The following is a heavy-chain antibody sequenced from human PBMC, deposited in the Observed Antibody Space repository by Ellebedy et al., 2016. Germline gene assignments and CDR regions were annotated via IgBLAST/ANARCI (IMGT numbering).Heavy chain of an antibody. D-gene: IGHD3-10*01. CDR2: ISSSNTYI. CDR3: ARDRVPLWFGELSGRGRGYYYYGMDV. Sequence: GGSLRLSCAASGFTFSSYALNWVRQAPGKGLEWVSSISSSNTYIYYADSVKGRFTISRDNAKNSLYLQMNSLRAEDTAVYYCARDRVPLWFGELSGRGRGYYYYGMDVWGQGTTVTVSS. CDR1: GFTFSSYA. V-gene: IGHV3-21*01. J-gene: IGHJ6*02.